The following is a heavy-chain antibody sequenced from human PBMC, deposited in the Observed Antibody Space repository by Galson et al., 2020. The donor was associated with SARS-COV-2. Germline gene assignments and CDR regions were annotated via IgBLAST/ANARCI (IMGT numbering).Heavy chain of an antibody. D-gene: IGHD4-17*01. V-gene: IGHV3-21*01. J-gene: IGHJ5*02. CDR3: ARDWVTTVTTGWFDP. CDR1: TFSSYS. Sequence: TFSSYSMNWVRQAPGKGLEWVSSISSSSSYIYYADSVKGRFTISRDNAKNSLYLQMNSLRAEDTAVYYCARDWVTTVTTGWFDPWGQGTLVTVSS. CDR2: ISSSSSYI.